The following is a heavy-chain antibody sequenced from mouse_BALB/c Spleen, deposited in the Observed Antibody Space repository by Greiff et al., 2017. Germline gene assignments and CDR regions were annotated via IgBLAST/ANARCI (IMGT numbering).Heavy chain of an antibody. V-gene: IGHV1-80*01. D-gene: IGHD1-1*01. CDR2: IYPGDGDT. Sequence: QVQLKESGAELVRPGSSVKISCKASGYAFSSYWMNWVKQRPGQGLEWIGQIYPGDGDTNYNGKFKGKATLTADKSSSTAYMQLSSLTSEDSAVYFCARRGSSFWYFDVWGAGTTVTVSS. CDR3: ARRGSSFWYFDV. CDR1: GYAFSSYW. J-gene: IGHJ1*01.